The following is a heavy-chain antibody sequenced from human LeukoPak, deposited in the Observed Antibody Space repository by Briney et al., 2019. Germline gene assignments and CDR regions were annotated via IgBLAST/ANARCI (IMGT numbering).Heavy chain of an antibody. V-gene: IGHV6-1*01. CDR1: GDSVSSNIAT. D-gene: IGHD6-13*01. J-gene: IGHJ4*02. Sequence: SQTLSLTCVISGDSVSSNIATWNWLRQSPARGLEWLGRTYYRSQWYYDYAVSVRSRITINPDTSKNQFSLQLSSVTPEDTAVYFCARERSSWYYSDYWGQGMLVTVSS. CDR3: ARERSSWYYSDY. CDR2: TYYRSQWYY.